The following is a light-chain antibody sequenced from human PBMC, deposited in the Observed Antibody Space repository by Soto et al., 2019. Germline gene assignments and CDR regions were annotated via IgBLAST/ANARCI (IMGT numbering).Light chain of an antibody. CDR3: QQRGNWPPT. Sequence: EIVLTQSPATLSLSPGERATLSCRASQSVSSYLAWYQQKPGQAPRLLIYDASNRATGIPARFSGSGSGTDFTLTISSLEPEDFAVYFCQQRGNWPPTFGQETNLEIK. CDR1: QSVSSY. CDR2: DAS. V-gene: IGKV3-11*01. J-gene: IGKJ2*01.